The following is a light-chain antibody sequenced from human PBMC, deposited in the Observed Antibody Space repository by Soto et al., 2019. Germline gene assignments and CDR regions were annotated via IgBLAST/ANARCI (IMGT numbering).Light chain of an antibody. CDR3: QQLNSYST. CDR1: QGISSY. V-gene: IGKV1-9*01. CDR2: AAS. Sequence: DIQLTQSPSFLSASVGDRVTITCRASQGISSYLAWYQQKPGKAPKLLIYAASTLQSGGPSRVSGRGSGTDFTLTISSLQPEGFATYYCQQLNSYSTFGQGTRLEIK. J-gene: IGKJ5*01.